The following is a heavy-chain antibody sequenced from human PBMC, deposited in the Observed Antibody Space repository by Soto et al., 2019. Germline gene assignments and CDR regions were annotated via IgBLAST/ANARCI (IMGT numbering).Heavy chain of an antibody. Sequence: EVQLVESGGGLVQPGGSLRLSCAASGFTYSSYWMHWVRQAPGKGLVWVSRINSDGSSTTYADSVKGRFTISRDNAKNTLYLQRNSLRAEDTAIYYGARGEMATIWPFGYWGRGTLVTVSS. CDR2: INSDGSST. D-gene: IGHD5-12*01. V-gene: IGHV3-74*01. CDR1: GFTYSSYW. J-gene: IGHJ4*02. CDR3: ARGEMATIWPFGY.